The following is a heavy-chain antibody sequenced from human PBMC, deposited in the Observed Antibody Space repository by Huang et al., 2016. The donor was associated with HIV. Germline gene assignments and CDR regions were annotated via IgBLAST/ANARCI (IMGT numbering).Heavy chain of an antibody. Sequence: QIQLVQSGAEVKKPGASVKVSCKASGYTFTNYGITGVRQAPGHGLDGMGGIRTVNGNTDYAPKVQGRVTMTTDTPTTTAFMELRSLRSDDTAVYYCARDLDIVVPTAPDYWGQGTLVTVSS. V-gene: IGHV1-18*01. D-gene: IGHD2-21*02. J-gene: IGHJ4*02. CDR3: ARDLDIVVPTAPDY. CDR2: IRTVNGNT. CDR1: GYTFTNYG.